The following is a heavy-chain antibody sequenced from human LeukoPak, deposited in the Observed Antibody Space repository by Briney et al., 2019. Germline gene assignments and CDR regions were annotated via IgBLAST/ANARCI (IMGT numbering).Heavy chain of an antibody. CDR1: GFTFSSYA. J-gene: IGHJ4*02. Sequence: GGSLRLSCAASGFTFSSYAMSWVRQAPGKGLEWVSTISGSGGRTYYADSVKGRFTISRDNSNNTLSLQMTSLRAEDTAVYYCASTHRTIVVVPAAIPGYWGQGTLVTVSS. CDR2: ISGSGGRT. CDR3: ASTHRTIVVVPAAIPGY. D-gene: IGHD2-2*02. V-gene: IGHV3-23*01.